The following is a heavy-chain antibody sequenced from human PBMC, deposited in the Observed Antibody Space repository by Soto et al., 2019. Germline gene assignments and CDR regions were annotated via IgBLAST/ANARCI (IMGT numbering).Heavy chain of an antibody. CDR2: VNPTGGNP. J-gene: IGHJ5*02. V-gene: IGHV1-46*01. D-gene: IGHD3-22*01. Sequence: GASVKVSCKTSGYDFTRYCIHWVRQAPGQGLEWMVKVNPTGGNPTFGQKFQGRVTITTDTSTSTAYMELRSLRSDDTAVYYCARDPFFVPYYYDSSGHSSGWFDPWGQGTLVTVSS. CDR3: ARDPFFVPYYYDSSGHSSGWFDP. CDR1: GYDFTRYC.